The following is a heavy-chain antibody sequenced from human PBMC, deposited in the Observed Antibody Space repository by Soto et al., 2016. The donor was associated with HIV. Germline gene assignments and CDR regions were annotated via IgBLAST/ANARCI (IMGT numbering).Heavy chain of an antibody. CDR3: ATRIGYSYGFYYFDS. CDR2: INPNTGGT. CDR1: GYTFTNYD. J-gene: IGHJ4*02. Sequence: QVQLVQSGAEVKTPGASVKVSCKASGYTFTNYDINWVRQATGQGLEWMGWINPNTGGTNYAQKFQGRVTMTRDTSIRTAYMDLSRLTSADTAVYYCATRIGYSYGFYYFDSWGQGTLVTVSS. V-gene: IGHV1-2*02. D-gene: IGHD5-18*01.